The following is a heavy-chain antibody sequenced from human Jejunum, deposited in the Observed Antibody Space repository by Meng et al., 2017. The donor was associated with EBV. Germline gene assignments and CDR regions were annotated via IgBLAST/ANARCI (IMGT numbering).Heavy chain of an antibody. CDR1: GYTCSDYY. Sequence: VQLVQSGAEGKKPWASVKAPSKTSGYTCSDYYIHWVRQAPGQGLERMGWIYSNSGGTSYAQKFQGWVTMTRDTSISTAYMELSRLTSDATAVYYCALDYDSSTRETTFDYWGQGTLVTVSS. V-gene: IGHV1-2*04. CDR3: ALDYDSSTRETTFDY. D-gene: IGHD3-22*01. J-gene: IGHJ4*02. CDR2: IYSNSGGT.